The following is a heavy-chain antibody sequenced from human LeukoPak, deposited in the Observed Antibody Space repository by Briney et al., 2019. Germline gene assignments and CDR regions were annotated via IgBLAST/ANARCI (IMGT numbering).Heavy chain of an antibody. Sequence: SETLSLTCAVYGGSFSGYYWSWIRQPPGKGLEWIGEINHSGSTNYNPSLKSRVTISVDTSKNQFSLKLSSVTAADTAVYYCARGGGGSSYYFDYWGQGTLVTVSS. D-gene: IGHD2-15*01. J-gene: IGHJ4*02. CDR1: GGSFSGYY. CDR2: INHSGST. CDR3: ARGGGGSSYYFDY. V-gene: IGHV4-34*01.